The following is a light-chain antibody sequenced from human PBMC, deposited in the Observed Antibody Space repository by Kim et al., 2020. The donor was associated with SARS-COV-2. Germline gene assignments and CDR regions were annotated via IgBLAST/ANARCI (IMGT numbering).Light chain of an antibody. CDR3: GTWDDSLSSVV. CDR1: SSNIGNNY. CDR2: DNN. Sequence: GQKVTISCSGSSSNIGNNYVSWYQQLPGTAPKLLIYDNNKRPSGIPDRFSGSTSGTSATLGITGLQTGDEADYYCGTWDDSLSSVVFRGGTQLTVL. V-gene: IGLV1-51*01. J-gene: IGLJ2*01.